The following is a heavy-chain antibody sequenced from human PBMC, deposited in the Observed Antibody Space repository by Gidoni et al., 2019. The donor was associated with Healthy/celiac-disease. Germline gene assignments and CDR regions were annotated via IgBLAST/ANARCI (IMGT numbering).Heavy chain of an antibody. CDR3: ARDYDGDYADYFDY. CDR2: IWYDGSNK. D-gene: IGHD4-17*01. CDR1: GFTFSSYG. Sequence: QVQLVESGGGVVQPGRSLRLSCAASGFTFSSYGMHWVRQAPGKGLEWVAVIWYDGSNKYYADSVKGRFTISRDNSKNTLYLQMNSLRAEDTAVYYCARDYDGDYADYFDYWGQGTLVTVSS. V-gene: IGHV3-33*01. J-gene: IGHJ4*02.